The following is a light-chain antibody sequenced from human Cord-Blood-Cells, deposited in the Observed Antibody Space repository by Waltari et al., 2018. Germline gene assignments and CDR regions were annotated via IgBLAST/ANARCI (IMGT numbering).Light chain of an antibody. CDR3: QQYYSYPWT. CDR2: AAS. V-gene: IGKV1-8*01. J-gene: IGKJ1*01. CDR1: KGISSY. Sequence: AIRMTKSPSSFSASTGDRVTITCRASKGISSYLAWYQQKPGKAPKLLIYAASTLQSGVPSRFSGSGSGTDFTLTISCLQSEDFATYYCQQYYSYPWTFGQGTKVEIK.